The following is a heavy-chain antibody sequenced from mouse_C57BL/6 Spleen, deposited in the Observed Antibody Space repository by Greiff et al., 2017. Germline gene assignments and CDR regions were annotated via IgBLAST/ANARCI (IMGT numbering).Heavy chain of an antibody. CDR3: AYYYGSSQYFDV. CDR2: IYPRSGNT. V-gene: IGHV1-81*01. CDR1: GYTFTSYG. Sequence: VQLVESGAELARPGASVKLSCKASGYTFTSYGISWVKQRTGQGLEWIGEIYPRSGNTYYNEKFKGKATLTADKSSSTAYMELRSLTSEDSAVYFCAYYYGSSQYFDVWGTGTTVTVSS. D-gene: IGHD1-1*01. J-gene: IGHJ1*03.